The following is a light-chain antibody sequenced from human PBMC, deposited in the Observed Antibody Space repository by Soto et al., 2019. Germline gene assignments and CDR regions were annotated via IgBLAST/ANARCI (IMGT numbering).Light chain of an antibody. CDR2: WAS. CDR3: QQYYSTPLT. CDR1: QSVLYSSNNKNY. V-gene: IGKV4-1*01. Sequence: DIVMTQSPDSLAESLGERATINCKSSQSVLYSSNNKNYLAWYQQKPGQPPKLLIYWASTRESGVPDRFSGSGSGTDFTLTISSLQAEDVAVYYFQQYYSTPLTFGGGTKVEIK. J-gene: IGKJ4*01.